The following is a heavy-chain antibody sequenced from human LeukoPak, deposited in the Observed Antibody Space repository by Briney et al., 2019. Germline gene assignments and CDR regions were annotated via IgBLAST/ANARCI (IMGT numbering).Heavy chain of an antibody. CDR3: ARPVLRLYGAFEF. V-gene: IGHV1-46*01. J-gene: IGHJ4*02. CDR1: GYSFTSYY. CDR2: INPSGGST. Sequence: VASVKVSCKTSGYSFTSYYMHWVRQAPGQGLEWMGIINPSGGSTSYPRKFQGRVTMTRDTSTSTAYMELSRLRSGDTAMYYCARPVLRLYGAFEFWGQGTPVTVSS. D-gene: IGHD3-16*01.